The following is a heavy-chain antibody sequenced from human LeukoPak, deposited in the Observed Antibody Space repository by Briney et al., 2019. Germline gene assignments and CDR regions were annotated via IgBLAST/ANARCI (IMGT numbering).Heavy chain of an antibody. J-gene: IGHJ4*02. CDR3: AKDPTYGALWYSDY. CDR2: IIGSGGST. V-gene: IGHV3-23*01. D-gene: IGHD4-17*01. Sequence: PGGTLRLSCPASGFTLSSYGMSCVRQAPGKGLEWVSAIIGSGGSTYYADSVKGRFTTSRDNSKNTPYLQINSLRAEDTAVSNCAKDPTYGALWYSDYWGEGTLVTAYS. CDR1: GFTLSSYG.